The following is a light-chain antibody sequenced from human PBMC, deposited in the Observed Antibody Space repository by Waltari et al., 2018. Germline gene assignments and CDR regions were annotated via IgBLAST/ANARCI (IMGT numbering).Light chain of an antibody. V-gene: IGKV3-11*01. J-gene: IGKJ4*01. CDR2: DAY. CDR3: QQRSNWLALT. Sequence: EIVLTQSPATLSLSPGERATLSCRASQSVSSYLAWYQQKPCQAPRLLIYDAYNRATGIPARLSGSGSGTDFTLTISSLEPEDFAVYYCQQRSNWLALTFGGGTKVEIK. CDR1: QSVSSY.